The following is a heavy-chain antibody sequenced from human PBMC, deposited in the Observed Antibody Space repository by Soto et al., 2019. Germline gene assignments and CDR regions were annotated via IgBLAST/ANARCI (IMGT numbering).Heavy chain of an antibody. CDR2: ISSSGSTI. CDR3: ARDLTVIYGCYYGLYV. Sequence: GGSLRLSCAASGFTFSDYYMSWIRQAPGKGLEWVSYISSSGSTIYYADSVKGRFTISMDNAKNSVYLQMYRLRADDTAVYYCARDLTVIYGCYYGLYVWGQGTTVTVSS. CDR1: GFTFSDYY. D-gene: IGHD4-4*01. V-gene: IGHV3-11*01. J-gene: IGHJ6*02.